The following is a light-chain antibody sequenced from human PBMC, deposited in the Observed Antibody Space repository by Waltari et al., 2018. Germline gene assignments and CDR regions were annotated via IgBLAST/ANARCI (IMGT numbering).Light chain of an antibody. J-gene: IGLJ1*01. CDR2: EVS. CDR1: TSAVVANKH. CDR3: SSYTDNTIFV. Sequence: QSALTQPPSAPASPAQPATTFCTAATSAVVANKHVSWHQQHPGKAPKLIIYEVSKRPAGVPDRFSGSKSGNTASLTVSGLQAEDEADYYCSSYTDNTIFVFGTGTKVTVL. V-gene: IGLV2-8*01.